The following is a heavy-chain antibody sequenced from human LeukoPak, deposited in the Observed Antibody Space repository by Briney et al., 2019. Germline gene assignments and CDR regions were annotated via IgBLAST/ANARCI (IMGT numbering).Heavy chain of an antibody. J-gene: IGHJ6*02. Sequence: ASVKVSCKASGYTFTSYGISWVRQAPGQGLEWMGWISAYNGNTNYAQKLQGRVAMTTDTSTSTAYMELRSLRSDDTAVYYCARDPLSPRCSGGSCPYYYYGMDVWGQGTTVTVSS. CDR1: GYTFTSYG. CDR3: ARDPLSPRCSGGSCPYYYYGMDV. V-gene: IGHV1-18*01. CDR2: ISAYNGNT. D-gene: IGHD2-15*01.